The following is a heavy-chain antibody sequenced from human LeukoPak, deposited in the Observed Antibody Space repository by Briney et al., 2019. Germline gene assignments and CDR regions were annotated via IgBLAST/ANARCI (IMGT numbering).Heavy chain of an antibody. Sequence: ASVKVSCKASGYTFTGYYMHWVRQAPGQGLEWMGWINPNSGGTNYAQKFQGRVTMTRDTSISTAYMELSRLRSDDTAVYYCARDPSGGATNFDYWGRGTLVTVSS. V-gene: IGHV1-2*02. CDR3: ARDPSGGATNFDY. CDR2: INPNSGGT. CDR1: GYTFTGYY. J-gene: IGHJ4*02. D-gene: IGHD1-26*01.